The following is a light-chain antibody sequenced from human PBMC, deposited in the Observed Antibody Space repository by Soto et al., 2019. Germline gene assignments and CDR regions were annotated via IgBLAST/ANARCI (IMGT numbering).Light chain of an antibody. CDR1: QIISSTY. CDR2: GAS. V-gene: IGKV3-20*01. Sequence: EIVLTQSPITLSLSPGEVATLSCRASQIISSTYLAWYQQKPGQAPRLLIYGASSRATCIPDRFSGSGSGTDSTLTISRLEPEDFAVYYCQQHGSSLTWKFGQGTKVDIK. CDR3: QQHGSSLTWK. J-gene: IGKJ1*01.